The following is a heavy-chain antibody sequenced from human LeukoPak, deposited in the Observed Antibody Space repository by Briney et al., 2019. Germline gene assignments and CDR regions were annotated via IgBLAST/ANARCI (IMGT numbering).Heavy chain of an antibody. CDR1: GGSISSGGYY. CDR2: IYYSGST. V-gene: IGHV4-39*07. Sequence: PSQSLSLTCTVSGGSISSGGYYWGWIRQPPGKGLEWIGSIYYSGSTYYNPSLKSRVTISVDTSKNQFSLKLSSVTAADTAVYYCDVYYYDSSGYYGFFDYWGQGTLVTVSS. D-gene: IGHD3-22*01. J-gene: IGHJ4*02. CDR3: DVYYYDSSGYYGFFDY.